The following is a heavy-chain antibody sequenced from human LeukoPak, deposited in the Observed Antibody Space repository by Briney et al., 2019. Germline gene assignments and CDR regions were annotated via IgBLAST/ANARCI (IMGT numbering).Heavy chain of an antibody. D-gene: IGHD6-13*01. V-gene: IGHV4-34*01. J-gene: IGHJ6*02. Sequence: SETLSLTCAVSGGSFSGYSWSWILQPPGKGLEWIGEINHSGSTNYNPSLKSRVTISVDTSKNQSSLKLSSVTAADTAVYYCARDLRVWYRSNCMDVWGQGTTVTVSS. CDR3: ARDLRVWYRSNCMDV. CDR1: GGSFSGYS. CDR2: INHSGST.